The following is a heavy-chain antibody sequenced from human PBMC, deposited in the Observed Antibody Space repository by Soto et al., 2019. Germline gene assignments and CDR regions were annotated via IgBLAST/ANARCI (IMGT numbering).Heavy chain of an antibody. CDR3: ARGRGELLRSSWFDP. CDR2: IYHSGST. V-gene: IGHV4-30-2*01. D-gene: IGHD3-10*01. J-gene: IGHJ5*02. Sequence: SETLSLTCAVSGDSISSGGYSWSWIRQPPGKGLEWIGYIYHSGSTYYNPSLKSRVTISVDRSKNQFSLKLSSVTAADTAVYYCARGRGELLRSSWFDPWGQGTLVTVS. CDR1: GDSISSGGYS.